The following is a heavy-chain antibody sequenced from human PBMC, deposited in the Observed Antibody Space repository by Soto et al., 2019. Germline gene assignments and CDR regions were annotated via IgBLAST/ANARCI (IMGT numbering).Heavy chain of an antibody. D-gene: IGHD1-26*01. CDR1: GGSFSGYY. CDR2: LNDSGGT. V-gene: IGHV4-34*01. CDR3: ARGQGGVQH. Sequence: PSETLSLTCAVYGGSFSGYYWSWIRQPPGKGLEWIGELNDSGGTNYNASLKSRVSISGDTSKNQFSLKLSFVTAADTAVYYCARGQGGVQHWGQGTLVTVSS. J-gene: IGHJ1*01.